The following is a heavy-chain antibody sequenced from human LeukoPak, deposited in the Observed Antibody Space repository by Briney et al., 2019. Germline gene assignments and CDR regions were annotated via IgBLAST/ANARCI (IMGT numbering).Heavy chain of an antibody. CDR1: GFTFSNYE. CDR3: ARGLASSNWPHWFDP. J-gene: IGHJ5*02. CDR2: ISSIDSTT. V-gene: IGHV3-48*03. Sequence: GGSLRLSCAASGFTFSNYEMNWVRQAPGKGLEWVSYISSIDSTTYYADSVKGRFTISRDNAKNSLYLQMNSLRVEDTAVYHCARGLASSNWPHWFDPWGQGTLVSVSS. D-gene: IGHD6-13*01.